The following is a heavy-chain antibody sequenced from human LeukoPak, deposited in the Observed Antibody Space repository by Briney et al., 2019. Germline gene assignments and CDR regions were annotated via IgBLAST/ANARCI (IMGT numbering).Heavy chain of an antibody. CDR1: GFTFSSYA. V-gene: IGHV3-23*01. J-gene: IGHJ4*02. CDR2: ISGSGGRT. Sequence: PGGSLRLSCAASGFTFSSYAMSWVRQAPGKGLEWVSAISGSGGRTYYADSVKGRFTISRDNSKNTLYLQMNSLRAEDTAVYYCANRRVHAYSSGWYNTDYWGQGTLVTVSS. D-gene: IGHD6-19*01. CDR3: ANRRVHAYSSGWYNTDY.